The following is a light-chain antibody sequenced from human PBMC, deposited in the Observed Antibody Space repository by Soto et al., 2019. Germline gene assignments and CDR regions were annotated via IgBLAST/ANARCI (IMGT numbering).Light chain of an antibody. CDR1: QGISSA. J-gene: IGKJ5*01. CDR2: DAS. Sequence: AIQLTQSPSSLSASVGDRVTITCRASQGISSALAWYQQKPGKAPKLLIHDASSLESGVPSRFSGSGSGTDFTLTISSLQPEDFATYYCQQFNSYPITCGQGTRLEIK. CDR3: QQFNSYPIT. V-gene: IGKV1-13*02.